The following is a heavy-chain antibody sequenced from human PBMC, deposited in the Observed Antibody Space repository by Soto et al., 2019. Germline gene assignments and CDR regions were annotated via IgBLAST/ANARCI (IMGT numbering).Heavy chain of an antibody. CDR3: ARGDYDSSGYPIDY. V-gene: IGHV4-59*01. CDR1: GGSISSYY. D-gene: IGHD3-22*01. J-gene: IGHJ4*02. Sequence: SETLSLTCTVSGGSISSYYWSWIRQPPGKGLEWIGYIYYSGSTNYNPSLKSRATISVDTSKNQFSLKLSSVTAADTAVYYCARGDYDSSGYPIDYLGQGTLVTVSS. CDR2: IYYSGST.